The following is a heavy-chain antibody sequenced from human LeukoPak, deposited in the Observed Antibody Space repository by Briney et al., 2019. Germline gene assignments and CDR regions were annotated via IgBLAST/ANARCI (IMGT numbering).Heavy chain of an antibody. D-gene: IGHD6-13*01. CDR2: IRYIGTP. CDR3: TRQLSWASDTGDS. J-gene: IGHJ5*01. V-gene: IGHV4-39*01. CDR1: GGSISGSRRY. Sequence: SETLSLTCNVSGGSISGSRRYWGWVRQPPGGGLEGIGSIRYIGTPYYNPSLQSRLTISVDHSQNQSSLKLKSVTAADTSMYYCTRQLSWASDTGDSWGQGTLVTVSS.